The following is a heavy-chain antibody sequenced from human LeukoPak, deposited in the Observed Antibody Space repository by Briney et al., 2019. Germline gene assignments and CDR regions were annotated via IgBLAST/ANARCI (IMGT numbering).Heavy chain of an antibody. CDR3: ARIQSHAFDI. J-gene: IGHJ3*02. V-gene: IGHV2-70*11. Sequence: ESGPTLVNPTQTLTLTCTFSGFSLGTSGMCVSWIRQPPGKALEWLARIDWDDDKYYSTSLQTRLTISKDTSKSQVVLTMTNMDPVDTATYYCARIQSHAFDIWGQGTMVTVSS. CDR1: GFSLGTSGMC. CDR2: IDWDDDK.